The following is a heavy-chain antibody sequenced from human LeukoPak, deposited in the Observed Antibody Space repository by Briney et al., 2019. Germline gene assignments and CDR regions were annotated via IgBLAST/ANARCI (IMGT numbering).Heavy chain of an antibody. CDR3: AGDTHSSNWYDH. Sequence: GGSLRLSCAVSGFTVSSIYMSWVRQAPGKGLEWVSFIYNDGNTYYADSMEGRFSISRDSSRNTLYLQMNSLRVEDTAVYYCAGDTHSSNWYDHWGQGTLVTVSS. J-gene: IGHJ5*02. CDR2: IYNDGNT. V-gene: IGHV3-53*01. CDR1: GFTVSSIY. D-gene: IGHD6-13*01.